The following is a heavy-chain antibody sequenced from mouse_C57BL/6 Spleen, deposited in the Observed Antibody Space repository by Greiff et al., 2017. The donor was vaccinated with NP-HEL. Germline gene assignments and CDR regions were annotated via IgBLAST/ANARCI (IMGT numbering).Heavy chain of an antibody. CDR3: ARLMVTTNAMDY. D-gene: IGHD2-3*01. Sequence: VNVVESGPELVKPGASVKISCKASGYAFSSSWMNWVKQRPGKGLEWIGRIYPGDGDTNYNGKFKGKATLTADKSSSTAYMQLSSLTSEDSAVYFCARLMVTTNAMDYWGKGTSVTVS. V-gene: IGHV1-82*01. CDR1: GYAFSSSW. CDR2: IYPGDGDT. J-gene: IGHJ4*01.